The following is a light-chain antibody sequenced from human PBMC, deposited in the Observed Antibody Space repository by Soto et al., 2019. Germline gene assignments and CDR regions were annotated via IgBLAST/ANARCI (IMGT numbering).Light chain of an antibody. Sequence: DIQMTQSPSTLSASVGDRVTITCRASQSISSWLAWYQQKPGKAPKVLIYDASNLESGVPSRFSGSGSGTEFTLTISSLQPDDFATYYCQQYHNYWTFGQGTKVDIK. V-gene: IGKV1-5*01. J-gene: IGKJ1*01. CDR2: DAS. CDR1: QSISSW. CDR3: QQYHNYWT.